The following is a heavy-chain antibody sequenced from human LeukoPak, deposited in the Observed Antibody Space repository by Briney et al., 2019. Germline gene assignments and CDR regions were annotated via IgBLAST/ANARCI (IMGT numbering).Heavy chain of an antibody. CDR3: ARHAYCGGDCFGGAFEI. J-gene: IGHJ3*02. V-gene: IGHV4-59*08. D-gene: IGHD2-21*02. Sequence: SETLSLTCTVSGGSISSYYWNWIRQPAGKGLEWIGYVYYSGSTSYNPSLKSRVTISLDTSKHQFSLKLNSVTAADTAVYYCARHAYCGGDCFGGAFEIWGQGTMVTVSS. CDR1: GGSISSYY. CDR2: VYYSGST.